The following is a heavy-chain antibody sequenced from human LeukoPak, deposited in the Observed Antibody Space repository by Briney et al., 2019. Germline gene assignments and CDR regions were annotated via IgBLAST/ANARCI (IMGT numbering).Heavy chain of an antibody. CDR3: ARDPTTAVNVPYYFDD. D-gene: IGHD4-23*01. CDR1: GGAFSGYH. J-gene: IGHJ4*02. CDR2: INDRGIT. Sequence: NPSETLSLTCAVYGGAFSGYHWNWIRQAPGKGLEWIGEINDRGITNYNPSLKSRVTISVDPSKKQFSLQLKSVTAADTAVYYCARDPTTAVNVPYYFDDWGQGTLVTVSS. V-gene: IGHV4-34*01.